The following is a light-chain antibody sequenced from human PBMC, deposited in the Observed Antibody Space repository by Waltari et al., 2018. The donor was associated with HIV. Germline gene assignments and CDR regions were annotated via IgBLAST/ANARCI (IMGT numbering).Light chain of an antibody. V-gene: IGLV1-47*01. CDR2: RNN. J-gene: IGLJ2*01. CDR1: SSNIGSNY. Sequence: QSVLTQPPSVSGTPGQRVSISCSGSSSNIGSNYVYWYQQLPGTAPKLLIYRNNQRPSGVPDRFSGSKSGTSASLAISGLRSEDEADYYCAAWDGSLSVVVFGGGTKLTVL. CDR3: AAWDGSLSVVV.